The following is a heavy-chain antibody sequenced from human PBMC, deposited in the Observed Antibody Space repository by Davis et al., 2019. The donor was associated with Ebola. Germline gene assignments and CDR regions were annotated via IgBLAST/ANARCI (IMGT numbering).Heavy chain of an antibody. CDR3: ARAAGYSSGWSENWFDP. CDR1: GGSISSSSYY. D-gene: IGHD6-19*01. Sequence: PSETLSLTCTVSGGSISSSSYYWGWIRQPPGKGLEWIGSIYYSGSTYYNPSLKSRVTISVDTSKNQFSLKLSSVTAADTAVYYCARAAGYSSGWSENWFDPWGQGTLVTVSS. J-gene: IGHJ5*02. V-gene: IGHV4-39*01. CDR2: IYYSGST.